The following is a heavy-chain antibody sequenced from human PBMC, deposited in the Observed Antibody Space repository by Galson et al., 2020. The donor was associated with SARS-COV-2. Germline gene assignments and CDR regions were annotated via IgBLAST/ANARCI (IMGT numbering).Heavy chain of an antibody. CDR2: ISSSGRTI. Sequence: GGSLRLSCAASGFTFSNYEMNWVRQAPGKGLEWVSYISSSGRTIHYADSVKGRFTISRDNAKSSQSLQMNSLRAEDTAVYYCARLDAYGRGYWGQGTLVTVSP. D-gene: IGHD2-21*01. CDR1: GFTFSNYE. CDR3: ARLDAYGRGY. V-gene: IGHV3-48*03. J-gene: IGHJ4*02.